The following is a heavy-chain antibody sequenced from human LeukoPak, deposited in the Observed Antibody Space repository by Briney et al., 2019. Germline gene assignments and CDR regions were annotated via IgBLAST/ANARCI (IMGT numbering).Heavy chain of an antibody. Sequence: GGSLRLSCIASGFTVSSNYMTWVRQAPGKGLQWVSIIYNGGHTYYADSVKGRFTISRDNSKNTVYLQMHSLRAEGTAVYFCARETAGYSSSWPHFDYWGQGTLVTVSS. V-gene: IGHV3-53*01. D-gene: IGHD6-13*01. CDR2: IYNGGHT. J-gene: IGHJ4*02. CDR3: ARETAGYSSSWPHFDY. CDR1: GFTVSSNY.